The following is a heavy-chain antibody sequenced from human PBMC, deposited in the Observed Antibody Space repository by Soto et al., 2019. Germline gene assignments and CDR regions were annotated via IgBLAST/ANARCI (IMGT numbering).Heavy chain of an antibody. CDR1: GFTFSSYA. CDR3: ARSGYSLNWFDP. D-gene: IGHD6-13*01. V-gene: IGHV3-30-3*01. Sequence: QVQLVESGGGVVQPGRSLRLSCAASGFTFSSYAMHWVRQAPGKGLEWVAVISYDGSNKYYADSVKGRFTISRDNSKNTLYLQMNSLRAEDTAVYYCARSGYSLNWFDPWGQGTLVTVSS. CDR2: ISYDGSNK. J-gene: IGHJ5*02.